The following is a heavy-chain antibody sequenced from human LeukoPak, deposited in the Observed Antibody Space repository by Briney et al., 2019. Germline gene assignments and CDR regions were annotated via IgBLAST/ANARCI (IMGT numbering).Heavy chain of an antibody. CDR2: ITPDGSST. CDR1: EFTFSNYW. D-gene: IGHD2-21*01. V-gene: IGHV3-74*01. Sequence: GGSLRLSCVASEFTFSNYWMHWVRQAPGKGLMWVSRITPDGSSTSSADSVRGRFTTSRDNAKNTLYLQMNSLRADDTAVYYCARGTSTAYDSWGQGTLVTVSS. CDR3: ARGTSTAYDS. J-gene: IGHJ5*01.